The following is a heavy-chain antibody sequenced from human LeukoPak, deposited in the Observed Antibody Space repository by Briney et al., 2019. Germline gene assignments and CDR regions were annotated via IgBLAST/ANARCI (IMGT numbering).Heavy chain of an antibody. D-gene: IGHD3-16*02. Sequence: PSETLSLTCTVSGGSISSYYWSWIRQPPGKGLEWIGYIYYSGSTNYNPSLKSRVTISVDTSKNQFSLKLSSVTAADTAVYYCASTYYDYVWGSYPPRGGFDYWGQGTLVTVSS. CDR3: ASTYYDYVWGSYPPRGGFDY. V-gene: IGHV4-59*01. CDR2: IYYSGST. J-gene: IGHJ4*02. CDR1: GGSISSYY.